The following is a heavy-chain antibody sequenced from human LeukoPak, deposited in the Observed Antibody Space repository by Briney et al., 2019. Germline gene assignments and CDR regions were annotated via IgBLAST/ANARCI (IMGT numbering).Heavy chain of an antibody. Sequence: GGSLRLSCAASGFTFGNYGMSWVRQAPGKGLEWVSGINWNGGSTGYADSVEGRFTISRDNAKNSLYLEMNSLRAEDTAVYYCASLYGSGPNWFDPWGQGTLVTVSS. CDR2: INWNGGST. J-gene: IGHJ5*02. CDR1: GFTFGNYG. D-gene: IGHD3-10*01. V-gene: IGHV3-20*04. CDR3: ASLYGSGPNWFDP.